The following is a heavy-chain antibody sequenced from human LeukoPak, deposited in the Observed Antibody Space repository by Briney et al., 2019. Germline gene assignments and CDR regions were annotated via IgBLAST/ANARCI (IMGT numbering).Heavy chain of an antibody. Sequence: PSETLSLTCAVYGGSFSGYYWSWIRQPPGKGLEWIGEINHSGSTNYNPSLKSRVTISVDTSKNQFSLKLSSVTAADTAVYYCARRSGWQGYNWFDPWGQGTLVTVSS. CDR2: INHSGST. V-gene: IGHV4-34*01. J-gene: IGHJ5*02. CDR1: GGSFSGYY. D-gene: IGHD6-19*01. CDR3: ARRSGWQGYNWFDP.